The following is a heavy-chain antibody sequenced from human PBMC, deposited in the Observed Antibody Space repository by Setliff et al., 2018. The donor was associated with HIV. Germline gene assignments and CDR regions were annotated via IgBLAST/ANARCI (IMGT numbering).Heavy chain of an antibody. V-gene: IGHV4-30-2*01. CDR3: ANSWLHFSAFDI. Sequence: SETLSLTCAVSGGSISSGGYSWSWIRQPPGKGLEWIGYIYHSGSTYYNPSLKSRVTISVDRSKNQFSLKLSSVTAADTAVYYCANSWLHFSAFDIWGQGTMVTVSS. CDR1: GGSISSGGYS. J-gene: IGHJ3*02. D-gene: IGHD3-9*01. CDR2: IYHSGST.